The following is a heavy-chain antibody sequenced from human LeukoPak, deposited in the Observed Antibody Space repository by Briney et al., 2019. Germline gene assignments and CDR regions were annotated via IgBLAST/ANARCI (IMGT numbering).Heavy chain of an antibody. CDR2: IYSGGST. CDR1: GFTVSSNY. J-gene: IGHJ4*02. Sequence: GGSLRLSCAASGFTVSSNYMSWVRQAPGKGLEWVSVIYSGGSTYYADSVKGRFTISRHNSKNTLYLQMNSLRAEDTAVYYCAKYGSGSYYQDYFDYWGQGTLVTVSS. V-gene: IGHV3-53*01. CDR3: AKYGSGSYYQDYFDY. D-gene: IGHD3-10*01.